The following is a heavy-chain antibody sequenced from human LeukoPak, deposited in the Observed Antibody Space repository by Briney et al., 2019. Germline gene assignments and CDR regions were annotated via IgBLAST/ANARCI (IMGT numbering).Heavy chain of an antibody. D-gene: IGHD2-2*01. Sequence: PSETLSLTCAVYGGSFSGYYWSWIRQPPGKGLEWIGEINHSGSTNYNPSLKSRVTISVDTSKNQFSLKLSSVTAADTAVYYCARSPYIVVVPAASYYYGMDVWGQGTTVTVSS. CDR2: INHSGST. CDR1: GGSFSGYY. J-gene: IGHJ6*02. V-gene: IGHV4-34*01. CDR3: ARSPYIVVVPAASYYYGMDV.